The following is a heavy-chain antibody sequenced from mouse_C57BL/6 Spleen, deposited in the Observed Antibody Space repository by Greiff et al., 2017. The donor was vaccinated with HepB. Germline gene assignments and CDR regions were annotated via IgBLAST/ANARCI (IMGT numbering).Heavy chain of an antibody. CDR2: ISRGSSTI. J-gene: IGHJ4*01. Sequence: EVQLQESGGGLVKPGGSLKLSCAASGFTFSDYGMHWVRQAPEKGLEWVAYISRGSSTIYYADTVKGRCTISRDNAKNTLFLQMTSLRSEDTAMYYCARDWEDAMDYWGQGTSVTVSS. CDR1: GFTFSDYG. D-gene: IGHD4-1*01. V-gene: IGHV5-17*01. CDR3: ARDWEDAMDY.